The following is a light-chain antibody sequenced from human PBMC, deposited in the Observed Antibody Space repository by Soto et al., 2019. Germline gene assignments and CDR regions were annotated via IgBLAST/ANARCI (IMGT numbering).Light chain of an antibody. CDR2: DVS. Sequence: QSALTQPASVSGSPGQSITISRTGTSSDVGGYKYVSWYQQHPGKAPKLMIYDVSNRPSGVSDRFSGSKSGNTASLTISGLQSEDEADYYCDSYTSSSSYVFGTGTKLTVL. CDR3: DSYTSSSSYV. V-gene: IGLV2-14*01. CDR1: SSDVGGYKY. J-gene: IGLJ1*01.